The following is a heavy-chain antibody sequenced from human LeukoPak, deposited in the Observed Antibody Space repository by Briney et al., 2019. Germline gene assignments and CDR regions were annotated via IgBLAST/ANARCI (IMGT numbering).Heavy chain of an antibody. D-gene: IGHD2-15*01. CDR2: ISSRSRYI. Sequence: NPGGSLRLSCAVSGFIFSNYDMNWVRQAPGKGLEWVSSISSRSRYIYYADSVKGRFTTSRDNTKNSLYLQMNNLRAEDTGVYYCARDSAIVVLAYMDVWGKGTTVTVSS. CDR1: GFIFSNYD. V-gene: IGHV3-21*01. J-gene: IGHJ6*03. CDR3: ARDSAIVVLAYMDV.